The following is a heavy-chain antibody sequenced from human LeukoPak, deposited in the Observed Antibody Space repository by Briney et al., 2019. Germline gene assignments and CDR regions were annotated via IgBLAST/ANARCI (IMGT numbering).Heavy chain of an antibody. Sequence: GGSLRLSCAASGFTFSSYSMNWVRQAPGKGLGWVSYIGVSSNTIGYADSVKGRFTISRDNAKNSLYLQMHSLRAEDTAVYYCARGYYFDYWGQGTLVTVSS. CDR2: IGVSSNTI. J-gene: IGHJ4*02. CDR1: GFTFSSYS. CDR3: ARGYYFDY. V-gene: IGHV3-48*04.